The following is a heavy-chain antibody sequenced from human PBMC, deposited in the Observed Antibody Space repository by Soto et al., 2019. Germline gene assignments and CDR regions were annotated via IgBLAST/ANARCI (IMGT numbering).Heavy chain of an antibody. CDR2: ISYDGSNK. CDR3: AIYPSSLTRFDH. J-gene: IGHJ4*01. CDR1: GFTFSSYA. V-gene: IGHV3-30-3*01. Sequence: YLRLSCAASGFTFSSYAMHWVRQAPGKGLEWVAVISYDGSNKYYADSVKGRFTISRDNSKNTLYLQMNSLRADDTAVYNSAIYPSSLTRFDHWG. D-gene: IGHD2-2*01.